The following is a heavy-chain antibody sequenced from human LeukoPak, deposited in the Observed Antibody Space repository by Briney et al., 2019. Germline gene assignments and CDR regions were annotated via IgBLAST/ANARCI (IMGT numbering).Heavy chain of an antibody. V-gene: IGHV3-30*18. Sequence: GGSLRLSCAASGFTFSSYGMHWVRQAPGKGLEWVAVISYDESNKYYADSVKGRLTISRDNSKNTLYLQMNSLRAEDTAVYYCAKEGVQGYSGYDHTSFDYWGQGTLVTVSS. CDR3: AKEGVQGYSGYDHTSFDY. CDR1: GFTFSSYG. CDR2: ISYDESNK. J-gene: IGHJ4*02. D-gene: IGHD5-12*01.